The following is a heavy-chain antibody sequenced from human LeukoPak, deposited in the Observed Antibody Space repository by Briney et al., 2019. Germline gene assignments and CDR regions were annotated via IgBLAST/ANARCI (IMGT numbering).Heavy chain of an antibody. CDR1: GGSFSGYY. CDR3: ARRVRGIDY. CDR2: INHSGST. J-gene: IGHJ4*02. D-gene: IGHD3-10*01. V-gene: IGHV4-34*01. Sequence: SETLSLTCAVYGGSFSGYYWSWIRQPPGKGLEGIGEINHSGSTNYNPSLKSRVTISVDTSKNQFSLKLSSVTAADTAVYYCARRVRGIDYWGQGTLVTVSS.